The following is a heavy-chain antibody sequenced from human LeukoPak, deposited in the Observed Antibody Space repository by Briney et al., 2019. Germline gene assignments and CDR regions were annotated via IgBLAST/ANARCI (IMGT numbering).Heavy chain of an antibody. CDR3: ARVGLVRGVIIYYYYYGMDV. Sequence: GGSLGLSCAASGFTFSSYWMSWVRQAPGKGLEWVANIKQDGSEKYYVDSVKGRFTISRDNAKNSLYLQMNSLRAEDTAVYYCARVGLVRGVIIYYYYYGMDVWGQGTTVTVSS. CDR2: IKQDGSEK. J-gene: IGHJ6*02. CDR1: GFTFSSYW. V-gene: IGHV3-7*03. D-gene: IGHD3-10*01.